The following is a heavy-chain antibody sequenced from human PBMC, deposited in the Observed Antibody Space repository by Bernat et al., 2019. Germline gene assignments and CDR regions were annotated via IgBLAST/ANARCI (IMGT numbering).Heavy chain of an antibody. CDR1: GFTLSSYG. Sequence: EVQLVESGGGLVKPGGSLRLSCAASGFTLSSYGMNWVRQAPGKGLELVGYIRTHGYGATTEFAESVKGRFAISRDDSNSIAYLQMDSLKTEDTAVYYCSRAVRLSGDSFDLWGQGTLVTVSS. D-gene: IGHD3-10*02. CDR3: SRAVRLSGDSFDL. J-gene: IGHJ5*02. CDR2: IRTHGYGATT. V-gene: IGHV3-49*04.